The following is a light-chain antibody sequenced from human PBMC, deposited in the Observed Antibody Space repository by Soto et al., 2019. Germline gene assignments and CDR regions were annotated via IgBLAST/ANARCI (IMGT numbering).Light chain of an antibody. J-gene: IGKJ5*01. Sequence: IVLTQSPGTLSLSPGERATLSCRASQSVSSSFLAWYQQKVGQAPRLLIYGASSRATGIPDRFSGSGSGTDLTITISRLEPEDFAVYYCQQYGSSPRTFGQGTRLENK. CDR2: GAS. CDR1: QSVSSSF. V-gene: IGKV3-20*01. CDR3: QQYGSSPRT.